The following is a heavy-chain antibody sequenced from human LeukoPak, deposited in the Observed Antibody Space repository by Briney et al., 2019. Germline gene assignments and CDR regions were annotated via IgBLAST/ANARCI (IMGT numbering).Heavy chain of an antibody. CDR1: GGSISSSSYY. D-gene: IGHD6-19*01. CDR2: IYYSGST. V-gene: IGHV4-39*01. Sequence: SETLSLTCTVSGGSISSSSYYWGWIRQPPGKGLEWIGSIYYSGSTYYNPSLKSRVTISVDTSKNQFSLKLSSVTAADTAVYYCARGARYSSGWYYFDYWGQGTLVTVSS. CDR3: ARGARYSSGWYYFDY. J-gene: IGHJ4*02.